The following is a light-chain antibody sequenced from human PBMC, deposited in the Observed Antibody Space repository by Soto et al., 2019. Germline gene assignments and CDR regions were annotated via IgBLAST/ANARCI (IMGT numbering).Light chain of an antibody. V-gene: IGKV3D-20*02. CDR2: SAS. CDR3: QQRHMWPIT. Sequence: EIVLTQCPVSLSLSPGERATLSCRASQSVSSSHLAWYQHKPGQAPRLLIYSASNRATGIPDRFSGSGSGTDFTLTISSLEPEDSAVYYCQQRHMWPITFGQGTRLEIK. J-gene: IGKJ5*01. CDR1: QSVSSSH.